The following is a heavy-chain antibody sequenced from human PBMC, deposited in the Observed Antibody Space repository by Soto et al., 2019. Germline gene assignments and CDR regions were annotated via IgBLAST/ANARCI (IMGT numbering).Heavy chain of an antibody. J-gene: IGHJ6*02. CDR3: AGSIFYYGMDV. Sequence: PGYSLKISCKGSGYSFTSYWISWVLQMPGKGLEWMGRIDPSDSYTNYSPSFQGHVTISADKSITTTYLQWSSLKASDTAIYYCAGSIFYYGMDVWGQGTTVTVSS. V-gene: IGHV5-10-1*01. D-gene: IGHD5-12*01. CDR1: GYSFTSYW. CDR2: IDPSDSYT.